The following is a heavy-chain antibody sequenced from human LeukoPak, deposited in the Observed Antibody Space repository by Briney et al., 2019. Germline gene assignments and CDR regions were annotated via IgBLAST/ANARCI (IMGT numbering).Heavy chain of an antibody. CDR3: AREREYYGSGSLGVYYMDV. Sequence: SETLSLTCTVSGGSISSSSYYWGWIRQPPGKGLEWIGSIYYSGSTYYNPSLKSRVTISVDTSKNQFSLKLSSVTAADTAVYYCAREREYYGSGSLGVYYMDVWGKGTTVTVSS. D-gene: IGHD3-10*01. V-gene: IGHV4-39*07. CDR2: IYYSGST. CDR1: GGSISSSSYY. J-gene: IGHJ6*03.